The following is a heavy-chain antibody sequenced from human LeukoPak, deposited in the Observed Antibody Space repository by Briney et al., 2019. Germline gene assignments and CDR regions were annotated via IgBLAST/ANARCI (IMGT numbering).Heavy chain of an antibody. J-gene: IGHJ4*02. CDR1: GFTFSSYG. CDR3: APRVVGSAPFDY. CDR2: ISGRGDTT. D-gene: IGHD2-15*01. Sequence: GGSLRLSCAASGFTFSSYGMNWVRQAPGKGLEWVSAISGRGDTTDHADSVKGRFTISRDNSKNTLYLQVNSLRAEDTAVYYCAPRVVGSAPFDYWGQGTLVTVSS. V-gene: IGHV3-23*01.